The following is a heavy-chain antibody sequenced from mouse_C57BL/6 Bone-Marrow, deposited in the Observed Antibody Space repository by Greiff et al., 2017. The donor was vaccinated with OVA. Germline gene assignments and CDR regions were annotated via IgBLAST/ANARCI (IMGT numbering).Heavy chain of an antibody. Sequence: VHVKQSGPELVKPGASVKISCKASGYSFTDYNMNWVKQSNGKSLEWIGVINPNYGTTSYNQKFKGKATLTVDQSSSTAYMQLNSLTSEDSAVYYCATLLRSHFDYWGQGTTLTVSS. CDR1: GYSFTDYN. V-gene: IGHV1-39*01. CDR3: ATLLRSHFDY. J-gene: IGHJ2*01. CDR2: INPNYGTT. D-gene: IGHD1-1*01.